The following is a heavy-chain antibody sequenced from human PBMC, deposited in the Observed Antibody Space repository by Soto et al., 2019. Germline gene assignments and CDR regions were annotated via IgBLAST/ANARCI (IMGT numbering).Heavy chain of an antibody. CDR1: GGSFSGYY. V-gene: IGHV4-34*01. J-gene: IGHJ4*02. CDR2: INQSGST. CDR3: ARGILLPDIAAAGSNYLDY. Sequence: QLQLPQWGAGLLKPSETLSLTCAVYGGSFSGYYWSWIRQPPGKGLEWIGEINQSGSTNYNPSLKSRVTISVDTSNNQFSLKLSSVTAADTAVYYCARGILLPDIAAAGSNYLDYWGQGILVTVSS. D-gene: IGHD6-13*01.